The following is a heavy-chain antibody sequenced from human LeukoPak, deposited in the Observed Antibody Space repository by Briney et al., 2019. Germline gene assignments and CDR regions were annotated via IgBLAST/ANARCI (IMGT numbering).Heavy chain of an antibody. CDR1: GGSISSYY. CDR3: AREPGFDSSGYLNWFDP. V-gene: IGHV4-4*07. D-gene: IGHD3-22*01. Sequence: SETLSLTCTVSGGSISSYYWSWIRQPAAKGLEWIGRIYSSGTTTYNPSFKSRVTMSLDTSNNQLSLKLTSVTAADTAVYYCAREPGFDSSGYLNWFDPWGQGTLVTVSS. CDR2: IYSSGTT. J-gene: IGHJ5*02.